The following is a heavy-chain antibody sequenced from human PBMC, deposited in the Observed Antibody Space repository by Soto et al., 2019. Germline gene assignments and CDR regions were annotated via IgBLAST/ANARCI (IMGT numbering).Heavy chain of an antibody. D-gene: IGHD3-3*01. J-gene: IGHJ4*02. CDR3: AKTITTVGVSSTGRGALLDN. V-gene: IGHV3-30*18. CDR2: ISNDGNSE. CDR1: GFTFSAFG. Sequence: QVQLVESGGGVVQPGRSLRLSCAASGFTFSAFGMHWVRQAPGKGLEWVAVISNDGNSEHYADSVKGRFTISRDNSKNTFYLQMNSLSVEDTAMYYCAKTITTVGVSSTGRGALLDNWCQGILVSVSS.